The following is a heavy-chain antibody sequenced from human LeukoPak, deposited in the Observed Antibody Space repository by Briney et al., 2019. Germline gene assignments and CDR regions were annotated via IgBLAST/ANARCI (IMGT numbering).Heavy chain of an antibody. V-gene: IGHV5-51*01. CDR3: ATTLRSSGYYYFDY. CDR2: IYPGDSDT. Sequence: GESLQISCKGSGSSFTSYWIGWVRPMPGKGLEWMGIIYPGDSDTRYSPSFQGQVTISADKSISTAYLQWSSLKASDTAMYYCATTLRSSGYYYFDYWGQGTLVTVSS. J-gene: IGHJ4*02. CDR1: GSSFTSYW. D-gene: IGHD3-22*01.